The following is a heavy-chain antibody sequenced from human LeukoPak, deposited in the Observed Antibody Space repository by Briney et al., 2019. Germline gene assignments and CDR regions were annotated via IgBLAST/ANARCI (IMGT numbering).Heavy chain of an antibody. Sequence: GGSLRLSCAASGFIFGKYWMSWVRQAPGKGLEWVANIKLDGSEKNYVDSVKGRFTISRDNTKNSLYLQMNSLRAEDTAVFYCARDQYDTWSRRGNFDSWGQGTLVIVSS. V-gene: IGHV3-7*03. CDR1: GFIFGKYW. CDR3: ARDQYDTWSRRGNFDS. CDR2: IKLDGSEK. J-gene: IGHJ4*02. D-gene: IGHD3-3*01.